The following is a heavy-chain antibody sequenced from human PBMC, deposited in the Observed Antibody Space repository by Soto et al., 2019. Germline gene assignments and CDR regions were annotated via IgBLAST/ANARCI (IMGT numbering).Heavy chain of an antibody. Sequence: VQLVESGGGLGKPGGSLRLSCAASGFIFATHTINWVRQAPGKGLEWVSSSTGSGIYPLYADSVKGRFTISRDNAKASLYLQMNSLGAEDTAVYYCVKEGISNYNEYFDYWGQGTLVTVSS. CDR2: STGSGIYP. J-gene: IGHJ4*02. CDR3: VKEGISNYNEYFDY. D-gene: IGHD4-4*01. CDR1: GFIFATHT. V-gene: IGHV3-21*02.